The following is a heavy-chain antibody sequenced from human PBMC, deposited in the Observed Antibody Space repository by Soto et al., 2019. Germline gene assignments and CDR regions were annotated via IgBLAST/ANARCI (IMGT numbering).Heavy chain of an antibody. Sequence: SETLSLTCTVSGGSISSGGYYWSWIRQHPGKGLEWIGYIYYSGSTYYNPSLKSRVTISVDTSKNQFSLKLSSVTAADTAVYYCARTKTGYDFWSGYLYYFDYWGQGTLVTVS. CDR2: IYYSGST. CDR3: ARTKTGYDFWSGYLYYFDY. CDR1: GGSISSGGYY. J-gene: IGHJ4*02. V-gene: IGHV4-31*03. D-gene: IGHD3-3*01.